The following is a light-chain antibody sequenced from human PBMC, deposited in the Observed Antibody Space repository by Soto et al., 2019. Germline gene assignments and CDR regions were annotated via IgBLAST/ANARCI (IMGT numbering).Light chain of an antibody. J-gene: IGKJ1*01. CDR1: QSVASN. V-gene: IGKV3-15*01. CDR3: QQYNNWPPWT. CDR2: AAS. Sequence: EMAVTQSPATLSVSPGERSTISCMASQSVASNLAWYQQKPGQTPRLLIYAASTRATGIPARFSGSGSGTDFNLTITSLQSEDFAVYYCQQYNNWPPWTCGQGNKGDIK.